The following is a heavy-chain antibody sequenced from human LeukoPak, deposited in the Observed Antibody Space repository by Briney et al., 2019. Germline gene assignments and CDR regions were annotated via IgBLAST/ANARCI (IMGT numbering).Heavy chain of an antibody. Sequence: GGSLRLSCAASGFTFSSYAMHWVRQAPGKGLEWVAVISYDGSNKHYADSVKGRFTISRDNSKNTLYLQMTSLRAEDTAVYYCAKDRARSHPYDTSGLTPSDHWGQGTLVTVSS. D-gene: IGHD3-22*01. J-gene: IGHJ5*02. CDR2: ISYDGSNK. CDR1: GFTFSSYA. CDR3: AKDRARSHPYDTSGLTPSDH. V-gene: IGHV3-30-3*01.